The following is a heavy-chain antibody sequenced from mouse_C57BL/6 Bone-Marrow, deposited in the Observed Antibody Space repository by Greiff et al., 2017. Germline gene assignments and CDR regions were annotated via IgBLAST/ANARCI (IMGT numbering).Heavy chain of an antibody. CDR1: GYTFTSYT. V-gene: IGHV1-4*01. CDR2: INPSSGYT. CDR3: ASLRFMDY. J-gene: IGHJ4*01. D-gene: IGHD1-1*01. Sequence: VKLVESGAELARPGASVKMSCKASGYTFTSYTMHWVKQRPGQGLEWIGYINPSSGYTKYNQKFKDKATLTADKSSSTAYMQLSSLTSEDSAVYYCASLRFMDYWGQGTSVTVSS.